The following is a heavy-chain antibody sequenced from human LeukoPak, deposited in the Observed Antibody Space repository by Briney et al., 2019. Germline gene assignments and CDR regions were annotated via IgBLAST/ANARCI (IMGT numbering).Heavy chain of an antibody. CDR2: INHSGST. V-gene: IGHV4-34*01. Sequence: SETLSLTCAVYGGSFSGYYWSWIRQSPGKGLEWIGEINHSGSTNYNPSLKSRVTISVDTSKNQFSLKLSSVTAADTAVYYCARTTGDRGYWGQGTLVTVSS. CDR3: ARTTGDRGY. J-gene: IGHJ4*02. D-gene: IGHD7-27*01. CDR1: GGSFSGYY.